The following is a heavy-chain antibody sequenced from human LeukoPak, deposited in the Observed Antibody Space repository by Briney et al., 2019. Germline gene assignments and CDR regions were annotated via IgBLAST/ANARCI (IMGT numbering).Heavy chain of an antibody. Sequence: SETLSLTCTVSGGSISSYYWGWIRQPPGKGLEWIGSIYYSGSTFYNASLKSRVSISVDTSKNQFSLNLTSVTAADTAVYYCARESATSGSTDWGQGTLVTVSS. CDR1: GGSISSYY. D-gene: IGHD3-10*01. CDR2: IYYSGST. J-gene: IGHJ4*02. CDR3: ARESATSGSTD. V-gene: IGHV4-39*02.